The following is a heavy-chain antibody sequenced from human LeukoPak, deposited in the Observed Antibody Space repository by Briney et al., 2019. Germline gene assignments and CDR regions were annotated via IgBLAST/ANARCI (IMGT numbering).Heavy chain of an antibody. CDR3: VGSNIAAG. J-gene: IGHJ4*02. D-gene: IGHD6-13*01. Sequence: HSGGSLRLSCAASGFTFSSYSMNWVRQAPGKGLEWVANIKQDGSEKYYVDSVKGRFTISRDNAKNSLYLQMNSLRAEDTAIYYCVGSNIAAGWGQGTLVTVSS. CDR1: GFTFSSYS. V-gene: IGHV3-7*01. CDR2: IKQDGSEK.